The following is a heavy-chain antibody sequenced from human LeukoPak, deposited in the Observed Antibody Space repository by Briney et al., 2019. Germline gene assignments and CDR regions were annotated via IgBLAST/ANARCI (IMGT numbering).Heavy chain of an antibody. D-gene: IGHD4-17*01. CDR1: GFTFSSYA. CDR2: ISGSGGST. J-gene: IGHJ3*01. V-gene: IGHV3-23*01. CDR3: AKVYRGHGDYFAFDS. Sequence: GGSLRLSCAASGFTFSSYAMSWVRQAPGQGLEWVSSISGSGGSTYYADSVKGRFTISRDNSKNTFYLQMNSLRAEDTALYYCAKVYRGHGDYFAFDSWGQGTMVIVSS.